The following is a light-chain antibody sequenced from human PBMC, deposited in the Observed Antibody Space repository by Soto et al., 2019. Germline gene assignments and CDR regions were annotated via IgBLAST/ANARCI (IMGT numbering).Light chain of an antibody. Sequence: AIRMTQSPSSFSASTGDRVTNTCRASQGISSYLAWYQQKPGKVPKLLIYAASTLQSGVPSRFSGSGSGTDFTLTISCLQSEDFATYYCQQYYSYPPLTFGGGTKVEIK. J-gene: IGKJ4*01. CDR1: QGISSY. V-gene: IGKV1-8*01. CDR2: AAS. CDR3: QQYYSYPPLT.